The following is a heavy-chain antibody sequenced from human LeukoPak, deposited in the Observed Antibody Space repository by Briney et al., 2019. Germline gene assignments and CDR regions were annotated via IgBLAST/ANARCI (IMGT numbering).Heavy chain of an antibody. V-gene: IGHV3-53*01. Sequence: GGSLRLSCAVSGFTVSTNYMSWVRQAPGKGLEWVSVIYSGGSTYYADSVRGRFTISRDNSKNTLYLQMNSLRAEDTAVYYCAREWEQDWGQGTLVTVSS. CDR3: AREWEQD. CDR2: IYSGGST. J-gene: IGHJ4*02. D-gene: IGHD1/OR15-1a*01. CDR1: GFTVSTNY.